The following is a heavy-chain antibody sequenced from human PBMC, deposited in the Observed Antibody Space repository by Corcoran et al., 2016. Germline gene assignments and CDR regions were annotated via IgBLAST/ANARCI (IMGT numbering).Heavy chain of an antibody. D-gene: IGHD3-22*01. Sequence: QVQLVQSGAEVKKPGASVKVSCKASGYTFTSYYMHWVRQAPGQGLEWMGIINPSGGSTSYAQKFQGRVTMTRDTSTSTVYMELSSLRSEDTAVYYGARERVPLQYYYDSSGPRGDAFDIWGQGTMVTVSS. J-gene: IGHJ3*02. CDR1: GYTFTSYY. V-gene: IGHV1-46*01. CDR3: ARERVPLQYYYDSSGPRGDAFDI. CDR2: INPSGGST.